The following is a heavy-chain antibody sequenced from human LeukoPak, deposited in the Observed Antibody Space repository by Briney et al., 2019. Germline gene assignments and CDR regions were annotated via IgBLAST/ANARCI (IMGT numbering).Heavy chain of an antibody. CDR3: ARDQAPYYDFWSGYYHPVGKWFDP. D-gene: IGHD3-3*01. Sequence: SAKVSCKASGGTFSSYAISWVRQAPGQGLEWMGGIIPIFGTANYAQKFQGRVTITADKSTSTAYMELSSLRSEDTAVYYCARDQAPYYDFWSGYYHPVGKWFDPWGQGTLVTVSS. CDR2: IIPIFGTA. CDR1: GGTFSSYA. V-gene: IGHV1-69*06. J-gene: IGHJ5*02.